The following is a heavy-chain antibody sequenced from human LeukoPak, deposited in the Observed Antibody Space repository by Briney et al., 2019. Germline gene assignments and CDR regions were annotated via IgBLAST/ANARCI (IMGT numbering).Heavy chain of an antibody. CDR3: ARYCGGGSCFDY. V-gene: IGHV3-7*04. D-gene: IGHD2-15*01. CDR1: GFLFSNRW. Sequence: PGGSLRLSCAASGFLFSNRWMSWVRQAPGKRLEWVANIKADGSEKYYVDSVKGRFTVSRDNAKNSLYLQMNSLRAEDTGLYYCARYCGGGSCFDYWGRGTLVTVSS. CDR2: IKADGSEK. J-gene: IGHJ4*02.